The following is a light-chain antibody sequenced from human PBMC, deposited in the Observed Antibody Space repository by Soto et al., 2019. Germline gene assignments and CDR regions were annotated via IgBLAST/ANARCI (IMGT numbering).Light chain of an antibody. J-gene: IGKJ4*01. Sequence: EIVLTQSPATLSLSPGERATLSCRASEGVRTYLAWYQQKPGQAPSLLIYDASNRATGIPGRFSGSGSGTYFTLIISSLEPEDFALYFCQQRRNWPLTFGGGTKVEI. CDR2: DAS. CDR1: EGVRTY. V-gene: IGKV3-11*01. CDR3: QQRRNWPLT.